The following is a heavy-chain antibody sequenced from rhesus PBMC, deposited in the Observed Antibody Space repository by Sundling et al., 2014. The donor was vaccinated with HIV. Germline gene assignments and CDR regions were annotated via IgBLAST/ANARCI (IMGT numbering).Heavy chain of an antibody. V-gene: IGHV3S42*01. CDR3: AKGPLESYCSGGVCYDGNFDY. D-gene: IGHD2-8*01. J-gene: IGHJ4*01. Sequence: EVQLVESGGDLVQPGGSLRLSCAASGFTFSSYGMYWVRQAPGKGLEWISTISSGGGSTYYADSVKGRFTISRDNSKNTLSLQMNSLRAEDTAVYYCAKGPLESYCSGGVCYDGNFDYWGQGVLVTVSS. CDR2: ISSGGGST. CDR1: GFTFSSYG.